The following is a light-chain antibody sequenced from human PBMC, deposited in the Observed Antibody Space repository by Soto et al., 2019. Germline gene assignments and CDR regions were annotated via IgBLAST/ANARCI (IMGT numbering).Light chain of an antibody. J-gene: IGKJ5*01. CDR3: QQYGSSPIT. Sequence: EIVLTQSPGTLSLSPGERVSLSGRASQSVSSRLAWYQQKPGQAPRLLISGASSRATGIPDRFSGSGSATDFTLTISRLEPEDFALYYCQQYGSSPITFGQGTRLEIK. CDR1: QSVSSR. CDR2: GAS. V-gene: IGKV3-20*01.